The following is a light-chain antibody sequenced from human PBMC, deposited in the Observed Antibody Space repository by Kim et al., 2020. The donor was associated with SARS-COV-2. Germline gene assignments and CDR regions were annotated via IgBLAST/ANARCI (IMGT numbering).Light chain of an antibody. Sequence: GKTVTITCTRSSGSVADNYVQWYRQRPGGVPTTVIYEDDQRPSGVSDRFSGSIDNSSNSASLTISGLRTEDEADYYCQSYNRDNVLFGGGTQLTVL. CDR3: QSYNRDNVL. CDR2: EDD. J-gene: IGLJ2*01. CDR1: SGSVADNY. V-gene: IGLV6-57*03.